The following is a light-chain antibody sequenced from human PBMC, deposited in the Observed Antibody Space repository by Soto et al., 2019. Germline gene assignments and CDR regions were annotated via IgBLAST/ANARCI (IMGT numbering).Light chain of an antibody. CDR3: QQYSNWPKT. CDR1: QGISSY. CDR2: AAS. V-gene: IGKV1-9*01. Sequence: DIQMTHSPSSLSSSVRDRVTITFLASQGISSYLALYQQKPGKAPKLLIYAASTLQSGVPSRFSGSGSGTEFTLTISSLQSEDSAVYFCQQYSNWPKTFGQGTKVDIK. J-gene: IGKJ1*01.